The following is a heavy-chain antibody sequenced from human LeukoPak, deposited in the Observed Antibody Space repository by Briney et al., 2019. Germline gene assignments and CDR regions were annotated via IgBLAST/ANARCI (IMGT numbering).Heavy chain of an antibody. CDR1: GFTFSNYA. D-gene: IGHD5-18*01. V-gene: IGHV3-66*01. CDR2: IHKDGST. J-gene: IGHJ4*02. Sequence: PGGSLRLYCAASGFTFSNYAMSWVRQSGEKGLEWVSIIHKDGSTYYADSVKGRFTVSRDKSNNTVSLQMDSLRVDDTGVYYCARGFLQLTPYYFDYWGQGTLVTVS. CDR3: ARGFLQLTPYYFDY.